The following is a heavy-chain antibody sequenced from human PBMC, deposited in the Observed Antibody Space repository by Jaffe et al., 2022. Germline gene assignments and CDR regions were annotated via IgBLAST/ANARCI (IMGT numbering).Heavy chain of an antibody. CDR1: GYTLTELS. Sequence: QVQLVQSGAEVKKPGASVKVSCKVSGYTLTELSMHWVRQAPGKGLEWMGGFDPEDGETIYAQKFQGRVTMTEDTSTDTAYMELSSLRSEDTAVYYCATGSGYCSGGSCYSGVNWFDPWGQGTLVTVSS. J-gene: IGHJ5*02. CDR2: FDPEDGET. D-gene: IGHD2-15*01. CDR3: ATGSGYCSGGSCYSGVNWFDP. V-gene: IGHV1-24*01.